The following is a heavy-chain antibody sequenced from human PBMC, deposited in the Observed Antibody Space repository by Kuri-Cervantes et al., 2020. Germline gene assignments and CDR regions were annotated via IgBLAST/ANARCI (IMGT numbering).Heavy chain of an antibody. CDR1: TFTFSSYW. J-gene: IGHJ6*02. CDR3: ARMPHIVGATPVYYYYGMDV. Sequence: GGSLRLSCVASTFTFSSYWMHWVRQAPGKGLVWVSGISWNSGSIGYADSVKGRFTISRDNAKNSLYLQMNSLRAEDTAVYYCARMPHIVGATPVYYYYGMDVWGQGTTVTVSS. D-gene: IGHD1-26*01. V-gene: IGHV3-74*01. CDR2: ISWNSGSI.